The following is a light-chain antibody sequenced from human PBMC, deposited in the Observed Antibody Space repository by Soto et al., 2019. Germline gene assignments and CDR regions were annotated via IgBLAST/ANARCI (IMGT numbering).Light chain of an antibody. CDR1: QSVNKH. CDR2: DTS. CDR3: QLRGT. V-gene: IGKV3-11*01. J-gene: IGKJ3*01. Sequence: EIVLTQSPATLSVSPGERATLSCRASQSVNKHLAWYQHRPGQAPRLLIYDTSYRAAGIPARFSGSGSGTEFTLAIISLEPEDVAGYYGQLRGTFGPCTKVDIK.